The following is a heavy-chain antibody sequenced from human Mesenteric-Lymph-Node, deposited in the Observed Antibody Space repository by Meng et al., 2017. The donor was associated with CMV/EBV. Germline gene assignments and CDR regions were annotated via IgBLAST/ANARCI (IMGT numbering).Heavy chain of an antibody. CDR2: VSGNSEYI. CDR3: AKREGDCSTTSCYFVAFDI. D-gene: IGHD2-2*01. J-gene: IGHJ3*02. Sequence: GGSLRLSCAASGFSFSTYAMSWVRQAPGQGLEWVSVVSGNSEYIHYAGSVKGRFTISRDNSKNTLYLQMNSLRAEDTAVYYCAKREGDCSTTSCYFVAFDIWGQGTVVTVSS. CDR1: GFSFSTYA. V-gene: IGHV3-23*01.